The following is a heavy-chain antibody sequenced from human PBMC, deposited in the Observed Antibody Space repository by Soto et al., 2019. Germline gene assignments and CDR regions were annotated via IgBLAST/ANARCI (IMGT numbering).Heavy chain of an antibody. Sequence: PGGSLRLSCAASGFTTSSSYMTWVRQAPGKGLEWVSIIYSGGDTYYADSVKSRFTVSRHNSDNRVYLQMISLRPEDTAVYYCARLASSRAFDIWGQGTMVTVSS. CDR2: IYSGGDT. J-gene: IGHJ3*02. CDR1: GFTTSSSY. CDR3: ARLASSRAFDI. V-gene: IGHV3-53*04.